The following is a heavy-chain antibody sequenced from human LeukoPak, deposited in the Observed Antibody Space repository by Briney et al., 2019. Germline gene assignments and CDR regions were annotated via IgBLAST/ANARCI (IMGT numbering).Heavy chain of an antibody. J-gene: IGHJ5*02. CDR2: VNHSGGT. Sequence: SETLSLTCDVYGESFSGYYWSWIRQPPGKGLEWIGEVNHSGGTNYNPSLKRRVTISLDTSKNQFSLKLSSVTAADTAVYYCARVEVVAGTNNLFDPWGQGTLVTVSS. CDR3: ARVEVVAGTNNLFDP. D-gene: IGHD6-19*01. V-gene: IGHV4-34*01. CDR1: GESFSGYY.